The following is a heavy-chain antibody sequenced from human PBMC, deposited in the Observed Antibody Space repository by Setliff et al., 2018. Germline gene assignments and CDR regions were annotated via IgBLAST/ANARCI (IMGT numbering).Heavy chain of an antibody. Sequence: SETLSLTCSVSGISVDKGYYWSWIRQRPGQGLEWLGYVFYRGTISYSPSLKSRLTISVDTSKNQFSLKRTSVTAADTAFYFCAKGGTYHYFDFWGQGTLVTVSS. J-gene: IGHJ4*02. D-gene: IGHD1-1*01. CDR3: AKGGTYHYFDF. CDR2: VFYRGTI. V-gene: IGHV4-30-4*02. CDR1: GISVDKGYY.